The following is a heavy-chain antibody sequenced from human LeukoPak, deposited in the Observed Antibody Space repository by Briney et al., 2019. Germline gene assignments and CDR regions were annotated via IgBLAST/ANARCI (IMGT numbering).Heavy chain of an antibody. CDR2: IYCSGIT. CDR1: GDSLNRFY. V-gene: IGHV4-59*01. CDR3: ARVVGGVGYAFDI. Sequence: PSETLSLTCTLSGDSLNRFYWRWIRHPPGKALEWLGYIYCSGITNYNPSLKSRVTISVDTSKNQFSLNLSSVTAADTAVYFCARVVGGVGYAFDIWGQGTMVTVPS. D-gene: IGHD1-26*01. J-gene: IGHJ3*02.